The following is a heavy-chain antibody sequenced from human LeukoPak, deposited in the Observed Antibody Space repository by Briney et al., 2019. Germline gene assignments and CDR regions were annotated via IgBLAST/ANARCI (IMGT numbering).Heavy chain of an antibody. CDR3: ARDSGGYTGYYMDV. CDR2: INPNSGGT. CDR1: GYTFTGYY. D-gene: IGHD1-26*01. J-gene: IGHJ6*03. Sequence: GASVKDSCKACGYTFTGYYMHWVRQAPGKGREGMGWINPNSGGTNYEQKFQGRVTLTRDTSISTAYLELSRLRSDETAVYYCARDSGGYTGYYMDVWGKGTTVTVSS. V-gene: IGHV1-2*02.